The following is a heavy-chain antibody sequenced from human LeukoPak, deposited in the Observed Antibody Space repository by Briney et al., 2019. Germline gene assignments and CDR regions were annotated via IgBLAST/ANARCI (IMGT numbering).Heavy chain of an antibody. CDR3: AREYSSGWFEMDYYGMDV. J-gene: IGHJ6*02. CDR2: INPNSGGT. D-gene: IGHD6-19*01. V-gene: IGHV1-2*06. CDR1: GYTFTGYY. Sequence: GASVKVSCKASGYTFTGYYMHWVRQAPGQGLEWMGRINPNSGGTNYAQKFQVRVTMTRDTSISTAYMELSRLRSDDTAVYYCAREYSSGWFEMDYYGMDVWGQGATVTVSS.